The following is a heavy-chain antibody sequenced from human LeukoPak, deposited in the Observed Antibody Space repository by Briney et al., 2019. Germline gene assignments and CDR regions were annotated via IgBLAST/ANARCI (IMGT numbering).Heavy chain of an antibody. CDR1: GGSFSGYY. J-gene: IGHJ5*01. D-gene: IGHD3-10*01. Sequence: PSETLSLTCAVYGGSFSGYYWSWIRQPPGKGLEWIGEINHSGSTNYNPSLKSRVTISVDTSKNQFSLKLSSVTAADTAVYYCARGGGGPRFNWFDYWGQGTLVTVSS. CDR2: INHSGST. CDR3: ARGGGGPRFNWFDY. V-gene: IGHV4-34*01.